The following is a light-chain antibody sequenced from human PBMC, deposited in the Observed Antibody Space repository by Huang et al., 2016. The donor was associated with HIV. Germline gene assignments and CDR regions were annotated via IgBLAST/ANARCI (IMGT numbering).Light chain of an antibody. CDR2: EAS. J-gene: IGKJ1*01. Sequence: DIQMTQSSATLSASVGDRIMIACRASQSISTWLAWYQQKPGRAPNLLIYEASTLESGVPSMFSGVGSGTDFTLTISSLQPDDFATYYCQQYNSFPWTFGQGTKVEV. CDR1: QSISTW. CDR3: QQYNSFPWT. V-gene: IGKV1-5*03.